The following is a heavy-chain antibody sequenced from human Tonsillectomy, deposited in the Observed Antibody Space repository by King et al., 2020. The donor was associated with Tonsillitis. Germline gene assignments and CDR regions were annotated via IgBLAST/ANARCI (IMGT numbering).Heavy chain of an antibody. CDR3: ARVTDYDFWSGFQTGAFDI. CDR1: GGSISSYY. V-gene: IGHV4-4*07. D-gene: IGHD3-3*01. Sequence: QLQESGPGLVKPSETLSLTCTVSGGSISSYYLSWIRQPAGKGLEWIGRIYTSGSTNYNPSLKSRVTMSVDTSKNQFSLKLSTVTAADTAVYYCARVTDYDFWSGFQTGAFDIWGQGTMVTVSS. CDR2: IYTSGST. J-gene: IGHJ3*02.